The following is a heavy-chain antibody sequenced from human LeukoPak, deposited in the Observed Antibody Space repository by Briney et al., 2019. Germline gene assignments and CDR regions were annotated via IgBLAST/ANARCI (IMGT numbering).Heavy chain of an antibody. D-gene: IGHD6-13*01. V-gene: IGHV3-23*01. CDR2: ISGSGGST. Sequence: GGSLRLXCAASGFTFSSYAMSWVRQAPGKGLEWVSAISGSGGSTYYADSVKGRFTISRDNSKNTLYLQMNSLRAEDTAVYYCTKALAPYYYFDYWGQGTLVTVSS. CDR1: GFTFSSYA. CDR3: TKALAPYYYFDY. J-gene: IGHJ4*02.